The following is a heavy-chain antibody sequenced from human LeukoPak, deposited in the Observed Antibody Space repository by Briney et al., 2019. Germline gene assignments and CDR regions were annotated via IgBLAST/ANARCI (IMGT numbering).Heavy chain of an antibody. CDR3: ARDPETGYDFWSGYSRYYYYGMDV. CDR1: GFTFSSYA. D-gene: IGHD3-3*01. Sequence: PGGSLRLSCAASGFTFSSYAMHWVRQAPGKGLEWVAFISYDGSNKYYADSVKGRFTISRDNSKNTLYLQMNSLRAEDTAVYYCARDPETGYDFWSGYSRYYYYGMDVWGQGTTVTVSS. CDR2: ISYDGSNK. V-gene: IGHV3-30-3*01. J-gene: IGHJ6*02.